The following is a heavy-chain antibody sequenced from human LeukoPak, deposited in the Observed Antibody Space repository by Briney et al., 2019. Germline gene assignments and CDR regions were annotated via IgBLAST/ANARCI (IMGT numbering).Heavy chain of an antibody. J-gene: IGHJ4*02. V-gene: IGHV4-34*01. CDR3: ALRSSGYYLTLDY. Sequence: SETLSRTCAVYGGSFSGYYWSWIRQPPGKGLEWIGEINHSGSTNYNPSLKSRVTISVDTSKNQFSLKLSSVTAADTAVYYCALRSSGYYLTLDYWGQGTLVTVSS. D-gene: IGHD3-22*01. CDR2: INHSGST. CDR1: GGSFSGYY.